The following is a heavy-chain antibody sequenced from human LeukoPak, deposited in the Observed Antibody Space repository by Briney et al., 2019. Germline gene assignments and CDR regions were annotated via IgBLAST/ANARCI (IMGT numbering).Heavy chain of an antibody. D-gene: IGHD6-19*01. V-gene: IGHV3-33*01. CDR1: GFTFSSYG. CDR3: ARGSRRAVAGTRGMDV. Sequence: PGRSLRLSCAASGFTFSSYGMHWVRQAPGKGLEWVAVIWYDGSNKYYADSVKGRFTISRDNSKNTLYLQMNSLRAEDTAVYYCARGSRRAVAGTRGMDVWGQGTTVTVSS. J-gene: IGHJ6*02. CDR2: IWYDGSNK.